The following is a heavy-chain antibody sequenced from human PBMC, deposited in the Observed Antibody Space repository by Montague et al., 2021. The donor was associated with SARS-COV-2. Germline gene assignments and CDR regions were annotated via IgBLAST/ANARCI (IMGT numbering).Heavy chain of an antibody. Sequence: SETLSLTCTVSGGSISSSSYYWGWIRQPPRKGLEWIGSIYYSGSTYYNPSPKSRVTISVDTSKNQFSLKLSSVTAADTAVYYCARQVTGRVFDWIVYGMDAWGQGTPVTVSS. CDR2: IYYSGST. CDR3: ARQVTGRVFDWIVYGMDA. J-gene: IGHJ6*02. CDR1: GGSISSSSYY. V-gene: IGHV4-39*01. D-gene: IGHD3-9*01.